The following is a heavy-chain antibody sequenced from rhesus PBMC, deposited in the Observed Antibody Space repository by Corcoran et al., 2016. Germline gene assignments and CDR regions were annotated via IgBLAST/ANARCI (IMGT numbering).Heavy chain of an antibody. D-gene: IGHD4-23*01. CDR2: ITYSGNT. V-gene: IGHV4-122*02. CDR3: ARRDSYYILFDY. Sequence: QVQLQESGPGLVKPSETLSLTCAVSGGSISSGYYYWSWIRRPHGKGLEWIGYITYSGNTNYNPSLKSRVTISRDTSKNQFSLKLSSVTAADTAVYYCARRDSYYILFDYWGQGVLVTVSS. J-gene: IGHJ4*01. CDR1: GGSISSGYYY.